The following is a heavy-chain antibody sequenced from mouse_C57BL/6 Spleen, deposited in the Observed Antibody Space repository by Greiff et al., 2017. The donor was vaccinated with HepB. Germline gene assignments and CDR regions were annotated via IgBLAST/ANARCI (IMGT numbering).Heavy chain of an antibody. CDR2: IHPNSGST. CDR1: GYTFTSYW. D-gene: IGHD1-1*01. CDR3: AALDYGSSFFAY. Sequence: VQLQQPGAELVKPGASVKLSCKASGYTFTSYWMHWLKQRPGQGLEWIGMIHPNSGSTNYNEKFKSKATLTVDKSSSTAYMQLSSLTSEDSAVYYCAALDYGSSFFAYWGQGTLVTVSA. J-gene: IGHJ3*01. V-gene: IGHV1-64*01.